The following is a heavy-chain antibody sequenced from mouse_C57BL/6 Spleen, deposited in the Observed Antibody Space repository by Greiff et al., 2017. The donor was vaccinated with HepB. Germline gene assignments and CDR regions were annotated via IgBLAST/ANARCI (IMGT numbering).Heavy chain of an antibody. J-gene: IGHJ3*01. CDR3: ARGTNWDAWFAY. Sequence: FQLQQPGAELVRPGSSVKLSCKASGYTFTSYWMHWVKQRPIQGLEWIGNIDPSDSETHYNQKFKDKATLTVDKSSSTAYMQLSSLTSEDSAVYYCARGTNWDAWFAYWGQGTLVTVSA. CDR1: GYTFTSYW. CDR2: IDPSDSET. V-gene: IGHV1-52*01. D-gene: IGHD4-1*01.